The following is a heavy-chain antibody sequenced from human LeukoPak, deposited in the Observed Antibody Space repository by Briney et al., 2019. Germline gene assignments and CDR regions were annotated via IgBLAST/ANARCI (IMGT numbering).Heavy chain of an antibody. J-gene: IGHJ4*02. D-gene: IGHD1-26*01. CDR2: ICCSGGST. CDR3: AKSHEGGRLFHFDY. V-gene: IGHV3-23*01. CDR1: GCTFSSYD. Sequence: GESLTLSCAASGCTFSSYDMSWLRQSPGKGLEWVSDICCSGGSTYSAASVKGRFTISIDNSKNKLYLQMNSLRAEDTAVYFCAKSHEGGRLFHFDYWGQGTLVTVSS.